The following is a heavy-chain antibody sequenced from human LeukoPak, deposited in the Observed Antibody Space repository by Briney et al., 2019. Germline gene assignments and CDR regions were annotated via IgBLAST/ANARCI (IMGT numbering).Heavy chain of an antibody. D-gene: IGHD1-26*01. Sequence: ASVKVSCKASGYTFTSYAMNWVRQAPGQGLEWMGWINTNTGNPTYAQGFTGRFVFSLDTSVSTANLQISSLKAEDTAVYYCARDHLVDDYHHGMDVWGQGTTVTVSS. CDR3: ARDHLVDDYHHGMDV. CDR2: INTNTGNP. J-gene: IGHJ6*02. V-gene: IGHV7-4-1*02. CDR1: GYTFTSYA.